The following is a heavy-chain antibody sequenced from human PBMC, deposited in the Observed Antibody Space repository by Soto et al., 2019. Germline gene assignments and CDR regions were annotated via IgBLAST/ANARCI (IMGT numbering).Heavy chain of an antibody. V-gene: IGHV3-43D*04. J-gene: IGHJ6*02. CDR1: GFTFDDYA. CDR2: ISWDGGST. CDR3: AKDIAPYYGFWSGIYGMDV. Sequence: GGSLRLSCAASGFTFDDYAMHWVRQAPGKGLEWVSLISWDGGSTYYADSVKGRFTISRDNSKNSLYLQMNSLRAEDTALYYCAKDIAPYYGFWSGIYGMDVWGQGTTVTVSS. D-gene: IGHD3-3*01.